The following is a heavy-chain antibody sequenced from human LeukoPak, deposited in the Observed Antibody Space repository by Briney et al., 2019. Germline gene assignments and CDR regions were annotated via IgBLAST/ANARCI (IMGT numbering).Heavy chain of an antibody. D-gene: IGHD2-15*01. CDR1: GFTFSSYG. V-gene: IGHV3-30*02. CDR3: AKVGYCSGGSCLFDY. Sequence: GGSLRLSCAASGFTFSSYGMHWVRQAPGKGLEWVAFIRYDGSNKYYADSVKGRFTISRDNSKNTLYLQMNSLRAEDTAVYYCAKVGYCSGGSCLFDYWGQGTLVTVSS. J-gene: IGHJ4*02. CDR2: IRYDGSNK.